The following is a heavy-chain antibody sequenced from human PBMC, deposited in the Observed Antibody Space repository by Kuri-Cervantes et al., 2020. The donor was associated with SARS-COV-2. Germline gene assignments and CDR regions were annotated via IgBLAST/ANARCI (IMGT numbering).Heavy chain of an antibody. CDR3: ASENPCCSGDSCYSGAFDI. CDR1: GFTFSSYG. D-gene: IGHD2-15*01. Sequence: GESLKISCAASGFTFSSYGMHWVRQAPGKGLEWVAVIWYDGSNKYYADSVKGRFTTTRDNSKNTWYLQMNSLRAEETAVDYCASENPCCSGDSCYSGAFDIWGQGTMVTVSS. CDR2: IWYDGSNK. J-gene: IGHJ3*02. V-gene: IGHV3-33*01.